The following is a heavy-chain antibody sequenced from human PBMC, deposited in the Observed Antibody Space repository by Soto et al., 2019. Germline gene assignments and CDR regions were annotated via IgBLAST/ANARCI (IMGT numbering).Heavy chain of an antibody. CDR1: GFTFSTYW. V-gene: IGHV3-7*03. CDR2: IRQDGTET. D-gene: IGHD1-26*01. CDR3: VGGAGWELDY. J-gene: IGHJ4*02. Sequence: EAQLVESGGGLVQPGGSLRLSCAASGFTFSTYWMNWVRQAPGMGLEWLAIIRQDGTETHFVGSVKGRFTISRDNTKNSLFLQMNNLRADDTAVYYCVGGAGWELDYWGQGTLVTVSS.